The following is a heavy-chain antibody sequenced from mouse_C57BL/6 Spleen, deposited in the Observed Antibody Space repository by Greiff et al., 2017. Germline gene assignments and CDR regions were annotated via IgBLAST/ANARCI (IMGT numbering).Heavy chain of an antibody. CDR2: IYPRDGST. CDR1: GYTFTDHT. Sequence: QVQLQQSDAELVKPGASVKISCKVSGYTFTDHTIHWMKQRPEQGLEWIGYIYPRDGSTQYNEKFKGKATLTADKSSSPAYMQLNSLTSEDSAVYFCARYGNYDYDSAWFAYLGQGTLVTVSA. V-gene: IGHV1-78*01. D-gene: IGHD2-4*01. J-gene: IGHJ3*01. CDR3: ARYGNYDYDSAWFAY.